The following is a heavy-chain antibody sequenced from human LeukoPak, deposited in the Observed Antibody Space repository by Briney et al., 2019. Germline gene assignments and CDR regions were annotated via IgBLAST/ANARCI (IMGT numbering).Heavy chain of an antibody. D-gene: IGHD6-25*01. J-gene: IGHJ4*02. CDR3: ARDSGVDDYFDS. V-gene: IGHV3-48*03. CDR2: MSGSGRVT. Sequence: GGSLRLSCAASGFTFSNYELNWVRQAPGKGLEWVSYMSGSGRVTHYADSVRGRFTISRDNAKNAVYLQMTSRRGDDTAIYYCARDSGVDDYFDSWGQGTLVTVSS. CDR1: GFTFSNYE.